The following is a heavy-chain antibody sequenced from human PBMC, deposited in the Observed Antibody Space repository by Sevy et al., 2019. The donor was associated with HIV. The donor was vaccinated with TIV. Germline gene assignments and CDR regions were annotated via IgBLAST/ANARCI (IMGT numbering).Heavy chain of an antibody. J-gene: IGHJ3*01. D-gene: IGHD1-1*01. CDR3: AREKSGNFYTFDV. V-gene: IGHV4-59*01. Sequence: SETLSLTCRVSNGSIRNYFWSWIRQPPGKRLEWIGYISKTGSTNYNPSLKTRVTILSDPSANQFSLKMISVNAADTAIYYCAREKSGNFYTFDVWGQGKMVTVSS. CDR2: ISKTGST. CDR1: NGSIRNYF.